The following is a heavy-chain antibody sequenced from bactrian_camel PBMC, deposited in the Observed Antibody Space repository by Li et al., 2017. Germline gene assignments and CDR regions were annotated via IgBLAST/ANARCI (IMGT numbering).Heavy chain of an antibody. CDR1: PYTYKRGC. CDR3: ATKSRDGYWGCGNEVKY. J-gene: IGHJ4*01. Sequence: QVQLVESGGGTVQAGGSLRLACAVYPYTYKRGCMGWYRQAPGKERETVASMRWDGSTTYADSVKGRFTISEDNVKNTLYLQMNSLKPEDTAMYYCATKSRDGYWGCGNEVKYWGQGTQVTVS. D-gene: IGHD3*01. V-gene: IGHV3S55*01. CDR2: MRWDGST.